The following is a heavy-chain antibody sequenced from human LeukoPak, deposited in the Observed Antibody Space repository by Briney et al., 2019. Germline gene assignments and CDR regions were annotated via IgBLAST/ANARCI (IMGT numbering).Heavy chain of an antibody. V-gene: IGHV1-2*02. J-gene: IGHJ3*02. Sequence: GASVTVSCKASGYTFTGYYMHWVRQAPGQGLEWMGWINPNSGGTNYAQKFQGRVTMTRDTSISTAYMELSRLRSDDTAVYYCARHYYDSSGEEHAFDIWGQGTMVTVSS. CDR3: ARHYYDSSGEEHAFDI. CDR1: GYTFTGYY. D-gene: IGHD3-22*01. CDR2: INPNSGGT.